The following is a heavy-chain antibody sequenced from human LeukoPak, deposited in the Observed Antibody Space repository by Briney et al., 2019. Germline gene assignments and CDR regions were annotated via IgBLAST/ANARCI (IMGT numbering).Heavy chain of an antibody. CDR2: IIPIFGAA. CDR3: ARAPFNRITMVRGVIGWFDP. J-gene: IGHJ5*02. Sequence: SVKVSCEASGGTFSSYAISWVRQAPGQGLEWMGGIIPIFGAANYAQKFQGRVTITADESTSTAYMELSSLRSEDTAVYYCARAPFNRITMVRGVIGWFDPWGQGTLVTVSS. CDR1: GGTFSSYA. D-gene: IGHD3-10*01. V-gene: IGHV1-69*13.